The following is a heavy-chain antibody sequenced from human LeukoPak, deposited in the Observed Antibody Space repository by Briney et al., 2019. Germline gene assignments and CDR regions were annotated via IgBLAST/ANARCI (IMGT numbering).Heavy chain of an antibody. D-gene: IGHD3-22*01. CDR2: ISGSGGST. CDR3: AKDTYYYDSSGRNYFDY. V-gene: IGHV3-23*01. CDR1: GFTFSSYA. Sequence: PGGSLRLSCAASGFTFSSYAMSWVRQAPGKGLEWVSAISGSGGSTYYADSVKGRFTISRDNSKNTLYLQMNSLRAEDTAVYYCAKDTYYYDSSGRNYFDYWGQGTLVTVPS. J-gene: IGHJ4*02.